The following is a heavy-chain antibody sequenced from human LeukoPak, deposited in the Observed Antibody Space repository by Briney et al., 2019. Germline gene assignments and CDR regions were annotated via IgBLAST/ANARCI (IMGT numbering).Heavy chain of an antibody. CDR2: IYSGGST. Sequence: GGSLRLSCAASGFTVSSNYMSWVRQAPGKGLEWVSVIYSGGSTYYADSVKGRFTISRDNSENTLYLHMDSLRAEDTAIYYCAKERGVGATAGSLATFDDWGQGTLVTVSS. V-gene: IGHV3-66*01. D-gene: IGHD1-26*01. CDR1: GFTVSSNY. CDR3: AKERGVGATAGSLATFDD. J-gene: IGHJ4*02.